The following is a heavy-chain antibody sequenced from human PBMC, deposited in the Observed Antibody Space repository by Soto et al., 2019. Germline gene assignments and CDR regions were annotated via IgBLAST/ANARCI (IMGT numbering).Heavy chain of an antibody. J-gene: IGHJ4*02. V-gene: IGHV4-34*01. D-gene: IGHD2-15*01. CDR2: INHSGST. Sequence: PSETLSLTCAVYGGSFSGYYWSWIRQPPGKGLEWIGEINHSGSTNYNPSLKSRVTISVDTSKNQFSLKLSSVTAADTAVYYCARSYCRGGRCYRLWGQGTLVTVSS. CDR1: GGSFSGYY. CDR3: ARSYCRGGRCYRL.